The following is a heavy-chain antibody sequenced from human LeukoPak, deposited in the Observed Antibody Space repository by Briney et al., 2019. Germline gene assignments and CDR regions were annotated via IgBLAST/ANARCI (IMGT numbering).Heavy chain of an antibody. CDR3: ARGIVVVPAATRWWFDP. D-gene: IGHD2-2*01. J-gene: IGHJ5*02. CDR2: INPNSGGT. V-gene: IGHV1-2*02. CDR1: GYTFTGYY. Sequence: GASVKVSFKASGYTFTGYYMHWVRQAPGQGLEWMGWINPNSGGTNYAQKFQGRVTMTRDTSISTAYMELSRLRSDDTAVYCCARGIVVVPAATRWWFDPWGQGTLVTVSS.